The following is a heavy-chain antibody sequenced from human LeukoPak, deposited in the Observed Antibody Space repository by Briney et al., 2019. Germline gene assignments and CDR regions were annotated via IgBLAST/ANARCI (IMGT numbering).Heavy chain of an antibody. CDR2: ISGSGGNT. V-gene: IGHV3-23*01. Sequence: GRSLRLSCAASGLTFSSCSMTWVRQAPGKGLEWVSCISGSGGNTYYADSVKGRFTISRDNSKNTLYLQLNSLRAEDTAIYYCANGRGPNTGPTLDYWGQGTLVTVSS. CDR3: ANGRGPNTGPTLDY. CDR1: GLTFSSCS. J-gene: IGHJ4*02. D-gene: IGHD2-15*01.